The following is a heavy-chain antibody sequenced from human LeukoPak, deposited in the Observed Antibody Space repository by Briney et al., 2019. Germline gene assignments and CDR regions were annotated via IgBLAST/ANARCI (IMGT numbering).Heavy chain of an antibody. CDR3: ATSVRGATHY. V-gene: IGHV3-23*01. CDR2: ISSSGVAT. Sequence: GSLRLSCAASGLTFSSYAMTWVRRAPGKGLEWVSSISSSGVATYYADSVKGRFTISRDNSKNTLYLQMNSLRVEDTAVYYCATSVRGATHYWGQGTLVTVSS. D-gene: IGHD3-10*01. J-gene: IGHJ4*02. CDR1: GLTFSSYA.